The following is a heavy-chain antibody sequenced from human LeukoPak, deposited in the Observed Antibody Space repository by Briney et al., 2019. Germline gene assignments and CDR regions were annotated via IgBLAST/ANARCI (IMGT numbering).Heavy chain of an antibody. Sequence: GRSLRLSCAASGFTFSSYAMHWVRQAPGKGLEWVAVISYDGSNKYYADSVKGRFTISRDNSMDTLYLQVNSLRAEDTAVYYCAKVGQWFGTPFDYWGQGTLVIVSS. CDR2: ISYDGSNK. V-gene: IGHV3-30-3*01. CDR3: AKVGQWFGTPFDY. D-gene: IGHD3-10*01. J-gene: IGHJ4*02. CDR1: GFTFSSYA.